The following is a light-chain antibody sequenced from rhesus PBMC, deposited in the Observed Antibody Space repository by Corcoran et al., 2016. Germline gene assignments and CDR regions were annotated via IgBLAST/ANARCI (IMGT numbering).Light chain of an antibody. V-gene: IGKV1-32*02. CDR2: YAN. CDR1: QGISSY. J-gene: IGKJ3*01. CDR3: QQGNSNPFT. Sequence: DIQMSQSPSSLSASVGDRVTITCRASQGISSYLNWYQQKPGKAPTLLIYYANSLASGVPSRFSGSGSGTEFTLTISSLQPEEFATYYCQQGNSNPFTFGPGTKLDIK.